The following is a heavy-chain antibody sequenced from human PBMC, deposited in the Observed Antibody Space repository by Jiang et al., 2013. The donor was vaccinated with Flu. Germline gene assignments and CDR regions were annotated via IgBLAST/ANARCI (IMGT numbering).Heavy chain of an antibody. V-gene: IGHV4-39*01. CDR3: AEGVATTHKFDY. CDR1: GGSISSSSYY. D-gene: IGHD5-12*01. J-gene: IGHJ4*02. CDR2: IYYSGST. Sequence: GPGLVKPSETLSLTCTVSGGSISSSSYYWGWIRQPPGKGLEWIGSIYYSGSTYYNPSRKSRVTISVDTSKNQFSLKLSSVTAADTAVYYCAEGVATTHKFDYWGQGTLVTVSS.